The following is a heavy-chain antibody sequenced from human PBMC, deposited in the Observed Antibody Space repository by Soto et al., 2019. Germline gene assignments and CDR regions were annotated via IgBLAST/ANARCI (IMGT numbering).Heavy chain of an antibody. D-gene: IGHD3-16*01. V-gene: IGHV1-2*02. Sequence: QVQLVQSGAAVKKPGASVKVSCKAFGFSFKDYYIHWLRQAPGHGLEWMGWINTRSGGTEYAEKFQGRVTLTRDTSIATAYLTLTSLTSDDTALYYCAKDLTEELAYWLDPWGQGTPVTVSS. CDR2: INTRSGGT. CDR3: AKDLTEELAYWLDP. J-gene: IGHJ5*02. CDR1: GFSFKDYY.